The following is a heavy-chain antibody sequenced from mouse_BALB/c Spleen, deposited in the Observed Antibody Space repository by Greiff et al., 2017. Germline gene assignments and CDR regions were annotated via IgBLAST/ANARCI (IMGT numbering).Heavy chain of an antibody. J-gene: IGHJ3*01. CDR1: GFNITDYY. CDR2: IDPENGNT. Sequence: VQLKQSGAELVRPGALVKLSCKASGFNITDYYMHWVKQRPEQGLEWIGWIDPENGNTIYDPKFQGKASITADTSSNTAYLQLSSLTSEDTAVYYCAIKVSLLRLREFAYWGQGTLVTVSA. V-gene: IGHV14-1*02. CDR3: AIKVSLLRLREFAY. D-gene: IGHD1-2*01.